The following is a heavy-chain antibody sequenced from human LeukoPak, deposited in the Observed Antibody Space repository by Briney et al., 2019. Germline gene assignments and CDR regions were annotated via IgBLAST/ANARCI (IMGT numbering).Heavy chain of an antibody. D-gene: IGHD3-10*01. V-gene: IGHV3-21*01. CDR3: ARGRGDVDDYGDF. CDR2: ISSSTNYI. J-gene: IGHJ4*02. Sequence: PGGSLRLSCAASGFIFSSYYMNWVRQAPGKGLEWVSSISSSTNYIYYADSVKGRFTISRDNAKNSLYLQMNSLRAEDTAVYYCARGRGDVDDYGDFWGQGTLVTVSS. CDR1: GFIFSSYY.